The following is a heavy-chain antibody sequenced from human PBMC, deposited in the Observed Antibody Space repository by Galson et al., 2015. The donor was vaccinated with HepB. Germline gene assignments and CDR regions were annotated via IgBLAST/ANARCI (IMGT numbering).Heavy chain of an antibody. CDR3: ARDVPILGGAFDI. Sequence: SLRLSCAASGFPYSTSNMVWFHQAAGKGLEWLSYIDSTSRAIYYADSVKGRFTVSRDNGQNSLSLQMNSLRVGDTAVYYCARDVPILGGAFDIWGQGTIVSVSA. CDR1: GFPYSTSN. D-gene: IGHD2-21*01. CDR2: IDSTSRAI. V-gene: IGHV3-48*01. J-gene: IGHJ3*02.